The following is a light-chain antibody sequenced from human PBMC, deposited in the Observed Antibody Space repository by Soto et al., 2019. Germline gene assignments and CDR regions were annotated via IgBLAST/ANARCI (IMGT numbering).Light chain of an antibody. CDR2: EVS. V-gene: IGLV2-14*01. CDR1: SSDVGGYNY. Sequence: QSALTQPASVSGSPGQSITISCTGTSSDVGGYNYVSWHQQHPGKAPKLMIYEVSNRPSGVSNRFSGSKSGNTASLTISGLQAEDEADYYCSSYTSSSTLYVVFGGGTKLTVL. J-gene: IGLJ2*01. CDR3: SSYTSSSTLYVV.